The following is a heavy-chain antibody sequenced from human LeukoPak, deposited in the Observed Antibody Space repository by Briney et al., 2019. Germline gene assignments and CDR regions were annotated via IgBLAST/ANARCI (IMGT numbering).Heavy chain of an antibody. CDR2: ISAYNGNT. V-gene: IGHV1-18*04. Sequence: GASVKVSCKASGYTFTGYYMHWVRQAPGQGLEWMGWISAYNGNTNYAQKLQGRVTMTTDTSTGTAYMELRSLRSDDPAVYYCARDRGVVTARGVRDYYYYGMDVWGQGTTVTVSS. J-gene: IGHJ6*02. CDR1: GYTFTGYY. CDR3: ARDRGVVTARGVRDYYYYGMDV. D-gene: IGHD2-21*02.